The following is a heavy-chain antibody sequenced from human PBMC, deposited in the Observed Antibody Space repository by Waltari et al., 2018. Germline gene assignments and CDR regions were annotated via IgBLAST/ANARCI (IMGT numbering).Heavy chain of an antibody. V-gene: IGHV4-59*13. CDR2: IYYSGST. CDR3: ARDLSYWRETAAHAFDI. CDR1: GGSLSSYY. Sequence: QVQLQESGPGLVKPSETLSLTCTVSGGSLSSYYWSWIRQPPGKGLEWIGYIYYSGSTNYNPSLKSRVTISVDTSKNQFSLKLSSVTAADTAVYYCARDLSYWRETAAHAFDIWGQGTMVTVSS. J-gene: IGHJ3*02. D-gene: IGHD2-2*01.